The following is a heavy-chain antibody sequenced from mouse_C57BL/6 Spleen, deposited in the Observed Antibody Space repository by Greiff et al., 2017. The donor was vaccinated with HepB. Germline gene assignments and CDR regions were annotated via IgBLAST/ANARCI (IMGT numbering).Heavy chain of an antibody. J-gene: IGHJ3*01. V-gene: IGHV5-17*01. CDR1: GFTFSDYG. CDR3: ANKLGFAY. Sequence: EVQLVESGGGLVKPGGSLKLSCAASGFTFSDYGMHWVRQAPEKGLEWVAYISSGSSTIYYADTVKGRFTISRDKAKNTLFLQMTSLRSRDTAMYYCANKLGFAYWGQGTLVTVSA. D-gene: IGHD4-1*01. CDR2: ISSGSSTI.